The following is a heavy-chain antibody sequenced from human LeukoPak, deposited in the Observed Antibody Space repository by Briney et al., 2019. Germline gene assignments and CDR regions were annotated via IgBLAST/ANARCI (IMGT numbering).Heavy chain of an antibody. Sequence: SETLSLTCTVSGGSISSYYWSWIRQPPGKGLEWIGYIYYSGSTNYNPSLKSRVTISVDTSKNQFSLKLSSVTAADTAVYYCARAPRYCSGGSCYSGLYYYYYMDVWGKGTTVTISS. D-gene: IGHD2-15*01. CDR3: ARAPRYCSGGSCYSGLYYYYYMDV. V-gene: IGHV4-59*08. CDR2: IYYSGST. CDR1: GGSISSYY. J-gene: IGHJ6*03.